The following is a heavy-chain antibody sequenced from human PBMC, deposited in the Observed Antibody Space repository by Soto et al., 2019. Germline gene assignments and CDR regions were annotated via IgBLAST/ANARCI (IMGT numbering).Heavy chain of an antibody. V-gene: IGHV1-69*01. CDR1: GDTFKNCV. CDR3: AAELGFGKLSVV. Sequence: QVQAVQYGVEVRSPGSSVKVSCKASGDTFKNCVISWFRQAPGQGLEWMGGIIPLFGTTDFAQRFLGRLTITTDESTATAYMELSRLRSEDTATYYCAAELGFGKLSVVWGQGTTVIVSS. CDR2: IIPLFGTT. D-gene: IGHD7-27*01. J-gene: IGHJ6*02.